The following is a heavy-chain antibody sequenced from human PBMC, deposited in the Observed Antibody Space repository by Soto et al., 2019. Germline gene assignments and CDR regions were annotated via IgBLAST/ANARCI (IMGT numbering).Heavy chain of an antibody. J-gene: IGHJ5*02. CDR2: ISYDGRKT. V-gene: IGHV3-30*04. D-gene: IGHD1-1*01. CDR1: VFTFTTYT. CDR3: ARGWNPLISSFDP. Sequence: PWGALLVSCATSVFTFTTYTMHWAGQAPGKGLEWVAAISYDGRKTYYADSVKGRFTISRDNSKKTLSLQMNSLRPEDTAVYYCARGWNPLISSFDPWGHGTLVTVSS.